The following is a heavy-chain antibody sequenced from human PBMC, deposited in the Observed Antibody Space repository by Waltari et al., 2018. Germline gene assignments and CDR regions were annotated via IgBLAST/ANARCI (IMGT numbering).Heavy chain of an antibody. Sequence: QVQLVQSGAEVKKPGASVKVSGKASGYTFSNFGIHWVRQAPGQGLEWRGWISGYSGNANYVQSLQGRVTMTTDTSTSTAYLELRGLRSDDTAVYYCARGGGPRTIVALPFDYWGQGTLVTVSS. D-gene: IGHD5-12*01. CDR2: ISGYSGNA. CDR1: GYTFSNFG. J-gene: IGHJ4*02. V-gene: IGHV1-18*01. CDR3: ARGGGPRTIVALPFDY.